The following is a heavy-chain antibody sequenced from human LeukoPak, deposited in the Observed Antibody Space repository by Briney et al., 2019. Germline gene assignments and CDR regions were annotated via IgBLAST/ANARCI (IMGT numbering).Heavy chain of an antibody. J-gene: IGHJ4*02. CDR3: AKETVASLPIDY. D-gene: IGHD6-19*01. CDR1: GFTFSSYA. Sequence: GGSLRLSCAASGFTFSSYAMSWVRQAPGKGLEWVSAISSSAYSTYYADSVKGRFTISRDNSKNTLYLQMNSLRAEDTAVYYCAKETVASLPIDYWGQGSLGTVSS. CDR2: ISSSAYST. V-gene: IGHV3-23*01.